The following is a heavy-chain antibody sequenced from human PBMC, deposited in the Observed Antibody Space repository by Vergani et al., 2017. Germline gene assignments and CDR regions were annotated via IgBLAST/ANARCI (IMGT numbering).Heavy chain of an antibody. D-gene: IGHD3-16*01. CDR2: IQFDGSNQ. CDR3: AKHFRGWGIDY. Sequence: QVQLVESGGGVFRRGGSLRLSCATSGCTLSNYDMQWIRQGPGKGLEFVAFIQFDGSNQYYADSVKGRFTLSRDFSKNTLYLQMNSLRTDDTATYYCAKHFRGWGIDYWGQGTQVIVSS. V-gene: IGHV3-30*02. CDR1: GCTLSNYD. J-gene: IGHJ4*02.